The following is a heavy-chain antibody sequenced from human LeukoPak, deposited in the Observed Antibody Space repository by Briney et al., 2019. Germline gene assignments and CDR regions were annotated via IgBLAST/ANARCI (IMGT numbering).Heavy chain of an antibody. Sequence: SETLSLTCTVSGGSISSGDCYWSWIRQPPGKGLEWIGYIYYSGSTYYNPSLKSRVTISVDTSKNQFSLKLSSVTAADTAVYYCARGREQLTPFDYWGQGTPVTVSS. V-gene: IGHV4-30-4*08. D-gene: IGHD6-13*01. CDR1: GGSISSGDCY. J-gene: IGHJ4*02. CDR3: ARGREQLTPFDY. CDR2: IYYSGST.